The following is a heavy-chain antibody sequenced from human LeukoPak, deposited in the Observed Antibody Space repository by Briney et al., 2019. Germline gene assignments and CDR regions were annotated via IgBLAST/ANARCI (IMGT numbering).Heavy chain of an antibody. J-gene: IGHJ4*02. D-gene: IGHD6-13*01. CDR1: GFTFGDYA. Sequence: PGGSLRLSCTASGFTFGDYAMSWVRQAPGKGLEWVGFIRSKAYGGTTEYAASVKGRFTISRDDSKSIAYLQMNSLRAEDTAVYYCAKKSGYSSSWYVCWGQGTLVTVSS. CDR3: AKKSGYSSSWYVC. CDR2: IRSKAYGGTT. V-gene: IGHV3-49*04.